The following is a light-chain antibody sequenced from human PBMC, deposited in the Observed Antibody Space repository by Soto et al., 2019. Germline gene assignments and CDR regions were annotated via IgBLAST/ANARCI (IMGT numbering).Light chain of an antibody. V-gene: IGKV3-15*01. CDR1: QSVSSN. Sequence: EIVMTQYPATLSVSPGERATLSCRASQSVSSNLAWYQQKPGQAPRLLIYDASTRATGIPGRFSGSGSGTEFTLTISSLQSEDFAVYYCQQYNEWWTFGLGTKVDIK. J-gene: IGKJ1*01. CDR3: QQYNEWWT. CDR2: DAS.